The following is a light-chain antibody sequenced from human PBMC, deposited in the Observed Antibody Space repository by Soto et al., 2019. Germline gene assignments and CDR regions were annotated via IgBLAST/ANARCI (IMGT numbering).Light chain of an antibody. Sequence: EIVLTQSPATLSLSPGERATLSCRASRSVTNNYLAWHQQKPGQAPRLLIYDASNRATGIPARFSGSGSGTDFTLTISSLEPEDFAVYYCQQRSNWPITFGQGTRLEIK. CDR1: RSVTNNY. J-gene: IGKJ5*01. V-gene: IGKV3-11*01. CDR2: DAS. CDR3: QQRSNWPIT.